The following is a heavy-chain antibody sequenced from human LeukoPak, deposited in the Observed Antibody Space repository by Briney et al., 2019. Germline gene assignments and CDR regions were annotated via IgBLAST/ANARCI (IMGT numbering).Heavy chain of an antibody. J-gene: IGHJ4*02. Sequence: GVSLRLSCAASGFTLSRYWMHWVRQAPGKGLVWVSRINSDGTSTIYADSVKGRFTISRDNAKNTLYPQMHSLRAEDTAVYYCESTLSRLSIEGSFDWGQGTLVTVSS. CDR2: INSDGTST. CDR3: ESTLSRLSIEGSFD. CDR1: GFTLSRYW. D-gene: IGHD3-10*01. V-gene: IGHV3-74*01.